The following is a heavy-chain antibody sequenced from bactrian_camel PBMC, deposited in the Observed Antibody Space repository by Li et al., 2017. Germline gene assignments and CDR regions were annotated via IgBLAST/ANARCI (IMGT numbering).Heavy chain of an antibody. CDR2: IWTGDGST. V-gene: IGHV3S1*01. D-gene: IGHD5*01. Sequence: HVQLVESGGGSVQAGGSLKLSCAVSRDIFRSCGMGWFRQAPGKKREGVAYIWTGDGSTGHAHSVKGRFTISQDNDKNTVYLQMNSLKPEDTAMYYCAASGRGLRAVGSLSETHFGHWGQGTQVTVS. CDR1: RDIFRSCG. J-gene: IGHJ6*01. CDR3: AASGRGLRAVGSLSETHFGH.